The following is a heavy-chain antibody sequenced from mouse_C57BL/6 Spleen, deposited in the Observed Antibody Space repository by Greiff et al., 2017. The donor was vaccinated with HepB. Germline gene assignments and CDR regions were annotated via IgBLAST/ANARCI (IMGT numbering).Heavy chain of an antibody. CDR3: ARDRDYGGGYYFDY. Sequence: EVQLVESGGGLVKPGGSLKLSCAASGFTFSSYAMSWVRQTPEKRLEWVATISDGGSYTYYPDNVKGRFTISRDNAKNNLYLQMSHLKSEDTAMYYCARDRDYGGGYYFDYGGQGTTLTGSS. CDR2: ISDGGSYT. CDR1: GFTFSSYA. D-gene: IGHD2-4*01. V-gene: IGHV5-4*01. J-gene: IGHJ2*01.